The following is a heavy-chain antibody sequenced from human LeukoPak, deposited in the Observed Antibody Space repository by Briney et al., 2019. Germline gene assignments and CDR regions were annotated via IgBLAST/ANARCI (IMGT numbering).Heavy chain of an antibody. CDR2: MNPNSGNT. J-gene: IGHJ1*01. CDR3: ARDWPVVITDH. Sequence: ASVKVSCKASGYTFTSYDINWVRQATGQGLEWMGWMNPNSGNTGYAQKFQGRVTITRNTSISTAYMELSSLRSEDTAVYYCARDWPVVITDHWGQGTLVIVSS. CDR1: GYTFTSYD. V-gene: IGHV1-8*03. D-gene: IGHD2-21*01.